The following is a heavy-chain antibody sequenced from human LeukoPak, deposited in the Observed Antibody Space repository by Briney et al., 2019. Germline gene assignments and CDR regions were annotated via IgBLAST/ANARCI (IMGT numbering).Heavy chain of an antibody. V-gene: IGHV3-21*01. Sequence: GGSLRLSCAASGFTFSSYSMNWVRQAPGKGLEWVSSISSSSSYIYYADSVKSRFTISRDNAKNSLYLQMNSLRAEDTAVYYCARFPDTYYFDYWGQGTLVTVSS. CDR1: GFTFSSYS. J-gene: IGHJ4*02. CDR2: ISSSSSYI. D-gene: IGHD3-16*01. CDR3: ARFPDTYYFDY.